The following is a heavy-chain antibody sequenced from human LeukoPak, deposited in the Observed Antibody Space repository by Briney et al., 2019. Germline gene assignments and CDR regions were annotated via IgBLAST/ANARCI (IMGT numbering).Heavy chain of an antibody. V-gene: IGHV3-48*03. CDR2: ISSSGTTI. D-gene: IGHD1-26*01. CDR1: GFTFSGYD. J-gene: IGHJ4*02. Sequence: PGGSLRLSCAASGFTFSGYDMNWVRQAPGKGLEWVSYISSSGTTIYYADSVRDRFTISRDNAKNSLYLQMNSLRAEDTAVYYCARGGSFFVYWGQGTLVTVSS. CDR3: ARGGSFFVY.